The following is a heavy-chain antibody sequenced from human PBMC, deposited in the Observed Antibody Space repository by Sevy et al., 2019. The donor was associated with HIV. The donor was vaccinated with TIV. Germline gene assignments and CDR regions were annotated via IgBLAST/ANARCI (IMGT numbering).Heavy chain of an antibody. J-gene: IGHJ5*02. CDR3: AKGLRGPTTNNWFDP. Sequence: GGSLRLSCAASGFPFSSYAMSWVRQAPGKGLEWVSTISGSGGSAYYADSVKGRFTISRDNSKNTLFLQMHSLRAEDAAVYYCAKGLRGPTTNNWFDPWGQGTLVTVSS. V-gene: IGHV3-23*01. D-gene: IGHD5-12*01. CDR2: ISGSGGSA. CDR1: GFPFSSYA.